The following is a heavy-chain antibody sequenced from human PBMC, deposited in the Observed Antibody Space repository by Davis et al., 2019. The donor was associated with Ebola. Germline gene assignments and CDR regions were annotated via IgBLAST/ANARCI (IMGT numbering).Heavy chain of an antibody. CDR2: IKQDGSDK. V-gene: IGHV3-7*03. D-gene: IGHD6-19*01. J-gene: IGHJ5*01. Sequence: GESLKISCAASGFTFSSYWMSWVRQAPGKGLEWVANIKQDGSDKTYLDSVKGRFTISRDNAKNSLYLQMNSLRAEDTAVYYCARDSGWSGVVSWGQGTLVTVSS. CDR3: ARDSGWSGVVS. CDR1: GFTFSSYW.